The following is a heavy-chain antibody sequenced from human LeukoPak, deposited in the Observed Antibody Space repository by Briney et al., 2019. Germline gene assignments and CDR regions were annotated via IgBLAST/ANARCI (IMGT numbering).Heavy chain of an antibody. D-gene: IGHD1-1*01. CDR2: INGHGTTT. J-gene: IGHJ2*01. V-gene: IGHV3-74*01. Sequence: GGSLRLSCAASGFTFSNYGIHWVRQGPGKELVWVSRINGHGTTTGYADSVKGRFTISRDNAKNTVYLQMNSLRVEDTAIYYCLKRGSDWTYWYFDLWGRGTRVTVSS. CDR3: LKRGSDWTYWYFDL. CDR1: GFTFSNYG.